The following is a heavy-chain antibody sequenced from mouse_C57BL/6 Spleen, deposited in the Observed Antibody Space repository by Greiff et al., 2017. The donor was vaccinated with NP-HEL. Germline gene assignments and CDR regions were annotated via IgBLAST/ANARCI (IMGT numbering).Heavy chain of an antibody. Sequence: VHVKQSGPELVKPGASVKIPCKASGYTFTDYNMDWVKQSHGKSLEWIGDINPNNGGTIYNQKVKGKATLTVDKSSSTAYMELRSLTSEDTAVYYCARERDYMGGFAYWGQGTLVTVSA. CDR2: INPNNGGT. V-gene: IGHV1-18*01. J-gene: IGHJ3*01. D-gene: IGHD2-12*01. CDR1: GYTFTDYN. CDR3: ARERDYMGGFAY.